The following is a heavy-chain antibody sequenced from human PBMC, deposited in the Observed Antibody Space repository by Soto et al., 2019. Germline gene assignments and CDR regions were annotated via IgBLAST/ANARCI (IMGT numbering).Heavy chain of an antibody. D-gene: IGHD3-22*01. Sequence: GGSLILSCAASGFTFSSYAMSWVRQAPGKGLEWVSAISGSGGSTYYADSVKGRFTISRDNSKNTLYLQMNSLRAEDTAVYYCAKAERTYYYDSSGLDAFDIWGQGTMVTVSS. V-gene: IGHV3-23*01. CDR2: ISGSGGST. CDR3: AKAERTYYYDSSGLDAFDI. CDR1: GFTFSSYA. J-gene: IGHJ3*02.